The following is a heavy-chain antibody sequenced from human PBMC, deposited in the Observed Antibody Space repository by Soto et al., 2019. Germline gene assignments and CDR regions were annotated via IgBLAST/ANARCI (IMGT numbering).Heavy chain of an antibody. Sequence: SQTLSLTCVISGDSVSSNSAAWNWIRQSPSRGLEWLGRTYYRSKWYNDYAVSVKSRITINPDTSKNQFSLQLNSVTPEDTAVYYCARDRTGGVVVVPAAIPVNYYYGMDVWGQGTTVTVSS. CDR1: GDSVSSNSAA. D-gene: IGHD2-2*02. CDR3: ARDRTGGVVVVPAAIPVNYYYGMDV. J-gene: IGHJ6*02. V-gene: IGHV6-1*01. CDR2: TYYRSKWYN.